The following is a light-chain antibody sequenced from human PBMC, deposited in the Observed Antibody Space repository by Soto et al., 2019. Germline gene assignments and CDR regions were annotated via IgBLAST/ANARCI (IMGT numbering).Light chain of an antibody. J-gene: IGLJ1*01. V-gene: IGLV2-14*01. CDR2: DVS. Sequence: ALTQPASVSGSPGQSITISCTGTSSDVGGYNYVSWYQQHPGKAPKLMIYDVSNRPSGVSNRFSGSKSGNTASLTISGLQAEDEADYYCSSYTSSSTLRVFGTGTKLTVL. CDR1: SSDVGGYNY. CDR3: SSYTSSSTLRV.